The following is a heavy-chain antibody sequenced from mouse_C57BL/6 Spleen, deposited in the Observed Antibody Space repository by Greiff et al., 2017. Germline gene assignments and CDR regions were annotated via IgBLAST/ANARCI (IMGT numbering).Heavy chain of an antibody. CDR2: IYPRSGNT. D-gene: IGHD1-1*01. Sequence: QVHVKQSGAELARPGASVTLSCKASGYTFTSYGISWVKQRTGQGLEWIGEIYPRSGNTYYNEKFKGKATLTADKSSSTAYMELRSLTSEDSAVYFCAIYYYGSLNYAMDYWGQGTSVTVSS. CDR1: GYTFTSYG. CDR3: AIYYYGSLNYAMDY. V-gene: IGHV1-81*01. J-gene: IGHJ4*01.